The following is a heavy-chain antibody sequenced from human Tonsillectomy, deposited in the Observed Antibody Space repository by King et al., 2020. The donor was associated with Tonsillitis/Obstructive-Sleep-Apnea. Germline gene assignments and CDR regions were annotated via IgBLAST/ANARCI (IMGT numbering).Heavy chain of an antibody. CDR1: GFTFSSYG. CDR2: ISYDGSNK. V-gene: IGHV3-30*18. CDR3: AKAQPVTTYNYYYGMDV. D-gene: IGHD4-17*01. Sequence: QLVQSGGGVVQPGRSLRLSCAASGFTFSSYGMHWVRQAPGKGLEWVAVISYDGSNKYYADSVKGRFTISRDNSKNTLYLQMNSLRAEDTAVYYCAKAQPVTTYNYYYGMDVWGQGTTVTVSS. J-gene: IGHJ6*01.